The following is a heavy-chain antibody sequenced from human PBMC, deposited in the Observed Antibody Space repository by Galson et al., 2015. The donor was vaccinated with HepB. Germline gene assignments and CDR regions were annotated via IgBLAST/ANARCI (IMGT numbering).Heavy chain of an antibody. CDR3: ARVADADYGDHTHFDS. CDR2: VWYDGSTK. D-gene: IGHD4-17*01. J-gene: IGHJ4*02. CDR1: GFSFSSFG. V-gene: IGHV3-33*01. Sequence: SLRLSCAASGFSFSSFGMHWVRQAPGKGLEWVALVWYDGSTKYYADSVKGRLTISRDNSKNTLFLQMNSLRAEDTAVYYCARVADADYGDHTHFDSWGQGTLVTVSS.